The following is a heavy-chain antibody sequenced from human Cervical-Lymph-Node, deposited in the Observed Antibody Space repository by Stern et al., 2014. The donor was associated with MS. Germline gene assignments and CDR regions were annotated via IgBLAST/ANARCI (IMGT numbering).Heavy chain of an antibody. V-gene: IGHV3-21*06. Sequence: EVQLLESGGGLVKPGESLRISCAASGFTFSSYTMSWVRQAPGKGLEWVASISRTSSNIYYTDSVKGRFTISRDKAKNSLYLQMNSRGAEDTAVYFCARLQVTTRTRTDYWGQGTLVTVSS. CDR3: ARLQVTTRTRTDY. J-gene: IGHJ4*02. D-gene: IGHD1-1*01. CDR1: GFTFSSYT. CDR2: ISRTSSNI.